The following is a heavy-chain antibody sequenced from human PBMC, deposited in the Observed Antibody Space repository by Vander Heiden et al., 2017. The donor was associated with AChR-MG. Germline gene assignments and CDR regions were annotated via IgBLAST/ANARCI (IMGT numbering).Heavy chain of an antibody. Sequence: EVQLVESGGGLVQPGGSLRLSCAASGFTFSSYEMNWVRQAPGKGLEWVSYISSSGSTIYYADSVKGRFTISRDNAKNSLYLQMNSLRAEDTAVYYCARTSLWFRDAFDIWGQGTMVTVSS. J-gene: IGHJ3*02. D-gene: IGHD3-10*01. CDR3: ARTSLWFRDAFDI. CDR2: ISSSGSTI. V-gene: IGHV3-48*03. CDR1: GFTFSSYE.